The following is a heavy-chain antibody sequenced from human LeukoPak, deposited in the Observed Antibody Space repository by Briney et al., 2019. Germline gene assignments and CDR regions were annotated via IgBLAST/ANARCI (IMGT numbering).Heavy chain of an antibody. J-gene: IGHJ4*02. CDR1: GFTFSSYA. D-gene: IGHD6-19*01. CDR2: ISYDGSNK. V-gene: IGHV3-30*14. CDR3: ARASVADFDY. Sequence: QPGRSLRLSCAASGFTFSSYAMHWVRQAPGKGLEWVAVISYDGSNKYYADSVKGRFTISRDNSKNTLYLQMNSLRAEDTAVYYCARASVADFDYWGQGTLVTVSS.